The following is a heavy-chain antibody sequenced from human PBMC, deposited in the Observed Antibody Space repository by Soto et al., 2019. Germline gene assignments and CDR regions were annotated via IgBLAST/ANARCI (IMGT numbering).Heavy chain of an antibody. CDR3: ARDFDFWSGYFGY. Sequence: GASVKVSCKASGRTFSSYTITWVRQAPGQGLEWMGRIIPILAIANYAQKFQDRVTITADKSTSTAYMYLSSLRSEDTAVYYCARDFDFWSGYFGYWGQGTVVTVSA. V-gene: IGHV1-69*04. J-gene: IGHJ4*02. CDR1: GRTFSSYT. D-gene: IGHD3-3*01. CDR2: IIPILAIA.